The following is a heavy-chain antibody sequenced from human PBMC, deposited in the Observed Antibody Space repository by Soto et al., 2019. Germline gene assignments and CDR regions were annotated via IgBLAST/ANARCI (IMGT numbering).Heavy chain of an antibody. D-gene: IGHD3-9*01. Sequence: SETLSLTCTVSGGSISSYYWSWIRQPPGKGLEWIGYIYYSGSTNYNPSLKSRVTISVDTSKNQFSLKLSSVTAADTAVYYCARVTTGRPPKDWLLSPSYYYYYYMDVWGKGTTVTVSS. CDR3: ARVTTGRPPKDWLLSPSYYYYYYMDV. CDR1: GGSISSYY. CDR2: IYYSGST. V-gene: IGHV4-59*01. J-gene: IGHJ6*03.